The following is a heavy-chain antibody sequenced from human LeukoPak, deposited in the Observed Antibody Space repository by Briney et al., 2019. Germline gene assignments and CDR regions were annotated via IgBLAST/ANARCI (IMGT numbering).Heavy chain of an antibody. J-gene: IGHJ4*02. Sequence: GGSLRLSCVASGFAFSDYWMHWVRQAPGKGPVWVPRIFSDGTGTGYADFVKGRFTISRDNVKNTLFLQMHSLRAEDTALYYCARGRWSPGYFDLWGPGTLVTVSS. CDR3: ARGRWSPGYFDL. CDR2: IFSDGTGT. V-gene: IGHV3-74*01. CDR1: GFAFSDYW. D-gene: IGHD1-1*01.